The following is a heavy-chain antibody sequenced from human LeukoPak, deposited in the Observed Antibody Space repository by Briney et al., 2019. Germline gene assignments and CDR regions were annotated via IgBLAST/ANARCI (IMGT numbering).Heavy chain of an antibody. CDR1: GGSISCSSYY. CDR2: IYYSGST. V-gene: IGHV4-39*01. J-gene: IGHJ4*02. Sequence: SETLSLTCTVSGGSISCSSYYWGWIRQPPGKGLEWIGTIYYSGSTYYNPSLKSRVTISVDTSKNQFSLKLSSVTAADTAVYYCARERYNWNYVQLDYWGQGTLVTVSS. D-gene: IGHD1-7*01. CDR3: ARERYNWNYVQLDY.